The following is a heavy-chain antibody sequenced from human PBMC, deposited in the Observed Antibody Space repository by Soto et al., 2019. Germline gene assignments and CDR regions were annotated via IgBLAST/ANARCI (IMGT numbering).Heavy chain of an antibody. CDR1: GFTFSSYA. Sequence: EVQLLESGGGLVQPGGSLRLSCAASGFTFSSYAMSWVRQAPGKGLEWVSVISGSGGSTYYADSVKGRFTISRDNSKNTRYVQMNSLSAGDTDVYYCVRRSSGWYFDYWGQGTLVTVSS. CDR2: ISGSGGST. J-gene: IGHJ4*02. CDR3: VRRSSGWYFDY. V-gene: IGHV3-23*01. D-gene: IGHD6-19*01.